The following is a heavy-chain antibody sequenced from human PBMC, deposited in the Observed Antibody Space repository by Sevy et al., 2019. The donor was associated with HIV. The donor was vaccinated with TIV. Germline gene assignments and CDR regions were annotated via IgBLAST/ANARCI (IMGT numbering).Heavy chain of an antibody. J-gene: IGHJ4*02. V-gene: IGHV4-34*01. CDR3: ALGGDYDY. D-gene: IGHD4-17*01. CDR1: GGSFSTYY. CDR2: VNHRGST. Sequence: SETLSLTCAVYGGSFSTYYWSWIRQPPGKGREWIGEVNHRGSTNSNPSLRSRLTISVDTSKTQFSLKLSSVTAADTAVYYCALGGDYDYWGQGTLVTVSS.